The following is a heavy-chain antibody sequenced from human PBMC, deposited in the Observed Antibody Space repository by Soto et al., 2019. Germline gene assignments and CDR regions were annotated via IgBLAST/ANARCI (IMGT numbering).Heavy chain of an antibody. Sequence: RASVKVSCKASGGTFSSYAISWVRQAPGQGLEWMGGIIPIFGTANYAQKFQGRVTIAADESTSTAYMELSSLRSEDTAVYYCARSIVGASSRSRFDPWGQGTLVTVSS. J-gene: IGHJ5*02. V-gene: IGHV1-69*13. D-gene: IGHD1-26*01. CDR1: GGTFSSYA. CDR2: IIPIFGTA. CDR3: ARSIVGASSRSRFDP.